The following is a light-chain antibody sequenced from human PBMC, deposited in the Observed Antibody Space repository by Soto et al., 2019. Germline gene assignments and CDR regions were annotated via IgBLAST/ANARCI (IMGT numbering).Light chain of an antibody. CDR2: DVS. V-gene: IGLV2-14*01. CDR1: SSDVGGYNY. Sequence: QSALTQPASVSGSPGQSITISCTGTSSDVGGYNYVSWYQQHPGKAPKLMIYDVSNRPSGVSNRFSGSKSGNTASLTIFGLQAEDEADYYCSSYTSSSTLVCGTGTKVTV. J-gene: IGLJ1*01. CDR3: SSYTSSSTLV.